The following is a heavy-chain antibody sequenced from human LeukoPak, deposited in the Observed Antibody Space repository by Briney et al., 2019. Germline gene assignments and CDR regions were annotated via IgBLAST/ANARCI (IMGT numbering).Heavy chain of an antibody. J-gene: IGHJ4*02. CDR1: GDSIGSYS. CDR2: IYYSGNT. V-gene: IGHV4-59*01. CDR3: ARDPGTTGNFDY. D-gene: IGHD4-17*01. Sequence: SETLSLTCTVSGDSIGSYSWNWIRQPPGKGLEWIGYIYYSGNTNYNPSLKSRVTISVDTSKNQFSLKLSSVTAADTAVYYCARDPGTTGNFDYWGQGTLVTVSS.